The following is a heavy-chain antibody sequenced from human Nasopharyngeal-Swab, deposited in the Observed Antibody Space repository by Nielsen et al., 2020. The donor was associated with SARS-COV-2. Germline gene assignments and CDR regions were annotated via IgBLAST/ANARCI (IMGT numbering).Heavy chain of an antibody. J-gene: IGHJ3*02. V-gene: IGHV3-48*02. CDR3: AREGEYSTLLSFDI. CDR2: ISSSSSTI. Sequence: GESLKISCAASGFTFSSYSMNWVRQAPGKGLEWVSYISSSSSTIYYADSVKGRFTISRDNAKNSLYLQMNSLRDEDTAVYYCAREGEYSTLLSFDIWGQGTMVTVSS. CDR1: GFTFSSYS. D-gene: IGHD6-13*01.